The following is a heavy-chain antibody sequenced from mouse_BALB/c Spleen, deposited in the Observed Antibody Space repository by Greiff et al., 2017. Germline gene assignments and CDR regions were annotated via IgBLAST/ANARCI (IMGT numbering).Heavy chain of an antibody. V-gene: IGHV5-12-1*01. Sequence: EVKVVESGGGLVKPGGSLKLSCAASGFAFSSYDMSWVRQTPEKRLEWVAYISSGGGSTYYPDTVKGRFTISRDNAKNTLYLQMSSLKSEDTAMYYCARHEGITDWYFDVWGAGTTVTVSS. CDR3: ARHEGITDWYFDV. D-gene: IGHD2-4*01. CDR2: ISSGGGST. CDR1: GFAFSSYD. J-gene: IGHJ1*01.